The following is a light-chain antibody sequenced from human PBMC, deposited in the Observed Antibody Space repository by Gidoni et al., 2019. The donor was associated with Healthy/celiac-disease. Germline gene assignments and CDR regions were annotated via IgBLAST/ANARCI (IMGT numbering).Light chain of an antibody. Sequence: EIVLTQSPGTLSLSPGERATLSCRASQSVSSSYLAWYQQKPGQAPRLLIYGASSRATGIPERFSGSGSGADFTLTISRLEPEDVAVYYCQQYDSSPPTFGGGTKVEIK. J-gene: IGKJ4*01. V-gene: IGKV3-20*01. CDR3: QQYDSSPPT. CDR1: QSVSSSY. CDR2: GAS.